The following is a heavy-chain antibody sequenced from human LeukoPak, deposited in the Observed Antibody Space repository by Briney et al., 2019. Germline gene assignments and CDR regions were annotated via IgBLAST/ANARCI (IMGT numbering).Heavy chain of an antibody. CDR1: GFTFSSYA. CDR2: ISTDGNDK. Sequence: GGSLRLSCAASGFTFSSYAMSWVRQAPGKGLEWLTVISTDGNDKHYADSVKGRFTVSRDNSKNTLFLQMNNLRTEDTAVYYCAKDTSVSADYYFDYWGQGTLVTVSS. CDR3: AKDTSVSADYYFDY. D-gene: IGHD3-16*01. V-gene: IGHV3-30*04. J-gene: IGHJ4*02.